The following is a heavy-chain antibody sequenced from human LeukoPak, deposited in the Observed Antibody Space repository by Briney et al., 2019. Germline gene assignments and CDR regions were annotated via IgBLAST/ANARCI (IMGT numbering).Heavy chain of an antibody. D-gene: IGHD6-19*01. CDR1: GFTFSNFD. CDR3: AKDARRTSGWYYFDS. V-gene: IGHV3-23*01. J-gene: IGHJ4*02. CDR2: ITNRGDGT. Sequence: GGSLRLSCTASGFTFSNFDMGWVRQAPGKGLEWVSAITNRGDGTYFADSVKGRVTISRDNSKDTLYLQLNSLRADDTAVYYCAKDARRTSGWYYFDSWGQGTLVNVSS.